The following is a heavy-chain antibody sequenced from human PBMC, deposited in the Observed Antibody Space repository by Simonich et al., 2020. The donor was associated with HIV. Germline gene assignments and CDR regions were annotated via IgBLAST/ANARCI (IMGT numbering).Heavy chain of an antibody. J-gene: IGHJ3*02. CDR1: GGSSSGYY. V-gene: IGHV4-34*01. D-gene: IGHD5-12*01. CDR2: IDDSGSP. CDR3: ARHSGYADAFDI. Sequence: QVQLQQWGAGLLKPSETLSLTCAVYGGSSSGYYWSWIRQPPGKGLEWIGDIDDSGSPNYSPSLKSRVTISLDTSKNPFSLKLSSVTAADTAVYYCARHSGYADAFDIWGQGTMITVSS.